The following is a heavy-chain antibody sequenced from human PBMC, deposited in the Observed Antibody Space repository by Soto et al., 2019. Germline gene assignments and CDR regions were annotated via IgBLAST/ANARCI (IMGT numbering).Heavy chain of an antibody. CDR1: GGSISSYD. J-gene: IGHJ6*02. V-gene: IGHV4-59*01. CDR2: IYYSGST. Sequence: PSETLSLTCTVSGGSISSYDWSWIRQPPGKGLEWIGYIYYSGSTNYNPSLKSRVTISVDTSKNQFSLKLSSVTAADTAVYYCAIIPHRDHHYVIDVWGQGTTVTVS. CDR3: AIIPHRDHHYVIDV.